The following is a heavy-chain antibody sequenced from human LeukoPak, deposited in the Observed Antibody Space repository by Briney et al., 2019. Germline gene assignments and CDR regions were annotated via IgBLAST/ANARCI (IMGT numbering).Heavy chain of an antibody. CDR1: GGSISSSSYY. CDR3: ARMTSGYHFDY. Sequence: SETLSLTCTVSGGSISSSSYYWGWIRQAPGKGLEWIGSIYYSGSTYYNPSLKSRVTISVDTSKNQFSLKVGSVTAAGTPVYFCARMTSGYHFDYWVRGGLVAVSS. CDR2: IYYSGST. J-gene: IGHJ4*02. V-gene: IGHV4-39*01. D-gene: IGHD3-22*01.